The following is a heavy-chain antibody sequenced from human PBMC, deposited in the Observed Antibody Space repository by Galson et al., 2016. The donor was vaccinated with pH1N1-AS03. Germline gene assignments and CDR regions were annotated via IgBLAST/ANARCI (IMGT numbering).Heavy chain of an antibody. V-gene: IGHV3-64*01. D-gene: IGHD6-13*01. CDR1: GFTFSSYA. J-gene: IGHJ4*02. CDR2: ISGNGYST. Sequence: SLRLSCAASGFTFSSYAMHWVRQAPGKGLEYVPAISGNGYSTYYANSVKGRFTISRDSSKSTLFLQVGSLRPEDRAVYYCARGPVSYSNYWFPPPDNWGQGTLVTVSS. CDR3: ARGPVSYSNYWFPPPDN.